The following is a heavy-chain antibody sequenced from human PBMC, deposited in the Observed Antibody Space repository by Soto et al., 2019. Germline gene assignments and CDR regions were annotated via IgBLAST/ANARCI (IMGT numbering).Heavy chain of an antibody. CDR1: GYIFTAYS. Sequence: ASVKVSCKASGYIFTAYSMHWVRRAPGQGLEWMGVVNPSGGSTNYAQKFQGRITMTRDTSTSTVYMDLSSLTSEDTAVYYCAREENCSDGICYSEYFQRWGQGTLVTVSS. D-gene: IGHD2-15*01. J-gene: IGHJ1*01. CDR2: VNPSGGST. CDR3: AREENCSDGICYSEYFQR. V-gene: IGHV1-46*01.